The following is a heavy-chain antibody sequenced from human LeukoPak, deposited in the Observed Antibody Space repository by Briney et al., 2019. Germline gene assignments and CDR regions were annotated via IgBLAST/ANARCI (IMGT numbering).Heavy chain of an antibody. CDR3: ARDHGGWSDAFDI. J-gene: IGHJ3*02. Sequence: GGSLRLSCAASGFTVSSNYMSWVRQAPGKGLEWVSVIYSGGSTYYADSVKGRFTISRDNSKNTLYLQMNSLRAEDTAVYYCARDHGGWSDAFDIWGQGTMVTVSS. D-gene: IGHD6-19*01. CDR2: IYSGGST. V-gene: IGHV3-66*01. CDR1: GFTVSSNY.